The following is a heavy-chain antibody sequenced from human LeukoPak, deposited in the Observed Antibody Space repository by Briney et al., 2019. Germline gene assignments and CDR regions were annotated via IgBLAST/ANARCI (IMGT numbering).Heavy chain of an antibody. CDR1: GVTFSSSA. CDR2: IDGSGGFT. Sequence: GGSLRLSCAASGVTFSSSAMSWVRQAPGKGLEWVSVIDGSGGFTRYADSVKGRFTISRDNSKNTLYLQMNSLRAEDSAVYYCATETVPGTVDSWGQGTLVTVSS. CDR3: ATETVPGTVDS. D-gene: IGHD6-19*01. J-gene: IGHJ4*02. V-gene: IGHV3-23*01.